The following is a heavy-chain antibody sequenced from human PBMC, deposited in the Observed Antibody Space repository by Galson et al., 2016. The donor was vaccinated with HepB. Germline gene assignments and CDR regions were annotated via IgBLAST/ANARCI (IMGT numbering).Heavy chain of an antibody. V-gene: IGHV1-46*01. J-gene: IGHJ4*02. CDR3: ATSDLGYEYWSWSY. Sequence: SVKVSCKASGNTFTAYYFHWVRQAPGQGLEWMGIINPGAGSTNYAQKFQGRVTMTRDTSTSTVHMQLSSLTSDDTAVYYCATSDLGYEYWSWSYWGQGTLVTVSS. CDR1: GNTFTAYY. CDR2: INPGAGST. D-gene: IGHD3-3*01.